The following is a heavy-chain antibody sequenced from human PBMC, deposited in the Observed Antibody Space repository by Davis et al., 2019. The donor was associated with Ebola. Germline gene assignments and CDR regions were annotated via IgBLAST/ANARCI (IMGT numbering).Heavy chain of an antibody. CDR3: VRDPALVVTGGGWFFGL. V-gene: IGHV3-21*01. Sequence: GESLKISCAASGFTFSSNSMNWVRQAPGKGLEWVSFISSSSNYIYCADSVKGRFTVSRDNAKNSLYLQMNSLRAEDTAVYYCVRDPALVVTGGGWFFGLWGRGTLVTVSS. D-gene: IGHD2-21*02. J-gene: IGHJ2*01. CDR2: ISSSSNYI. CDR1: GFTFSSNS.